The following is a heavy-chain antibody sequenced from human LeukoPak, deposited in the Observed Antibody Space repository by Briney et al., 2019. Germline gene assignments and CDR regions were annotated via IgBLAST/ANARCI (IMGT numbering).Heavy chain of an antibody. D-gene: IGHD3-10*01. CDR2: IIPILGIA. V-gene: IGHV1-69*04. Sequence: SVKVSCKASGGTFSSYAISWVRQAPGQGLEWMGRIIPILGIANYAQKFQGRVTITAGKSTSTAYMELSSLRSEDTAAYYCARDPDYYGSGTWGQGTLVTVSS. CDR1: GGTFSSYA. CDR3: ARDPDYYGSGT. J-gene: IGHJ5*02.